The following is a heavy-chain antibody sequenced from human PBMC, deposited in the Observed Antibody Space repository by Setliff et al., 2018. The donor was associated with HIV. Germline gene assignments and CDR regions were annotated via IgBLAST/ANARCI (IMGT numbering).Heavy chain of an antibody. J-gene: IGHJ6*02. CDR1: GGSISSDNW. D-gene: IGHD2-2*01. Sequence: SETLSLTGAVSGGSISSDNWWTWVRQAPGKGLEWIGEIYHSEYTNYNPSLKSRVSMSVDKSKNQFSVKLTSVTAADTAVYYCARGHCSGTNCYGVDYYGMDVWGQGTTVTVSS. V-gene: IGHV4-4*02. CDR2: IYHSEYT. CDR3: ARGHCSGTNCYGVDYYGMDV.